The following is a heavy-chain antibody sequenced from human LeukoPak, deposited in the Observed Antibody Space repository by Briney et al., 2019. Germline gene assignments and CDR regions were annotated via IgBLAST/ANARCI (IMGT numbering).Heavy chain of an antibody. J-gene: IGHJ5*02. V-gene: IGHV5-51*01. CDR2: IYPGDSDT. CDR3: ARQDSSGSYRNWFDP. D-gene: IGHD1-26*01. CDR1: GYSFSSYW. Sequence: GESLKISCKGSGYSFSSYWIAWVRQMPGKGLEWMGIIYPGDSDTRYSPSFQGQVTISADKSISTAYLQWSSLKASDTAMYYCARQDSSGSYRNWFDPWGQGTLVTVSS.